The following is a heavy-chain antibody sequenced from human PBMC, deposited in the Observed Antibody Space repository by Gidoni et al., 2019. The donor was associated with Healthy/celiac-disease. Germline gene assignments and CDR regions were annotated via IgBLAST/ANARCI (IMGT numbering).Heavy chain of an antibody. D-gene: IGHD3-22*01. J-gene: IGHJ3*02. CDR1: GYTFTSYY. V-gene: IGHV1-46*01. CDR3: ARDLPSPAHYDSSEDAFDI. CDR2: INPSGGST. Sequence: QVQLVQSGAEVKKPGASVKVSCKASGYTFTSYYMHWVRQAPGQGLEWMGIINPSGGSTSYAQKFQGRVTMTRDTSTSTVYMELSSLRSEDTAVYYCARDLPSPAHYDSSEDAFDIWGQGTMVTVSS.